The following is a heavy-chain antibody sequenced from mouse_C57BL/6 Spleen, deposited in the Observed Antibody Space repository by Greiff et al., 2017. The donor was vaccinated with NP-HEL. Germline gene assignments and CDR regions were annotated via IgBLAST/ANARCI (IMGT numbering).Heavy chain of an antibody. CDR2: INPNYGTT. CDR3: AREGKGPVVAPFDD. J-gene: IGHJ2*01. Sequence: VQLQQSGPELVKPGASVKISCKASGYSFTDYNMNWVKQSNGKSLEWIGVINPNYGTTSYNQKFKGKATLTVYQSSSTAYMQLNSLTSEDSAVYYCAREGKGPVVAPFDDWGQGTTLTVSS. D-gene: IGHD1-1*01. CDR1: GYSFTDYN. V-gene: IGHV1-39*01.